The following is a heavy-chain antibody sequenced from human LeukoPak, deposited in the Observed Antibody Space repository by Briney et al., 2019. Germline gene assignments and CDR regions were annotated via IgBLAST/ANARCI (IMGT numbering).Heavy chain of an antibody. V-gene: IGHV1-8*03. Sequence: GASLKVSCKASGYTFTNYHINWVRQAPGQGLEWMGWINPNTGDRGYAQKFQGRVSITSDTSISTAYMELGSPRSEDTAVYFCATDVVGARGFDYWGQGTLVTVSS. CDR3: ATDVVGARGFDY. CDR2: INPNTGDR. J-gene: IGHJ4*02. D-gene: IGHD2-15*01. CDR1: GYTFTNYH.